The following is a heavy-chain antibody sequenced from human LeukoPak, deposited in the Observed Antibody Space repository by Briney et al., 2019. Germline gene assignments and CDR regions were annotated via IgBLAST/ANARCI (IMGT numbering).Heavy chain of an antibody. V-gene: IGHV4-30-4*08. CDR3: ASLWFGEFYYFDY. CDR2: IYYSRST. CDR1: GGSISSGDYY. J-gene: IGHJ4*02. D-gene: IGHD3-10*01. Sequence: PSETLSLTCTVSGGSISSGDYYWSWIRQPPGKGLEWIGYIYYSRSTYYNPSLKSRVTISVDTSKNQFSLKLSSVTAADTAVYYCASLWFGEFYYFDYWGQGTLVTVSS.